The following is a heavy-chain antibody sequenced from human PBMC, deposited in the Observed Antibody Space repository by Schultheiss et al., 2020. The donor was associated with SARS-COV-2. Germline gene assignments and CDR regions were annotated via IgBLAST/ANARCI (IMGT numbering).Heavy chain of an antibody. Sequence: SETLSLTCAVYGRSFSGYYWSWIRQPPGKGLEWIGYIYYSGSTYYNPSLKSRVTISVDTSKNQFSLKLSSVTAADTAVYYCARGRSSNYYDSSGYEYYFDYWGQGTLVTVSS. V-gene: IGHV4-34*09. CDR3: ARGRSSNYYDSSGYEYYFDY. D-gene: IGHD3-22*01. CDR2: IYYSGST. CDR1: GRSFSGYY. J-gene: IGHJ4*02.